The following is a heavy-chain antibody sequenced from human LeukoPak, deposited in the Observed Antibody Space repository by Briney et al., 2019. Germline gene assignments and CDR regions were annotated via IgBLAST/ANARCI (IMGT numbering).Heavy chain of an antibody. V-gene: IGHV1-2*02. CDR3: ARVRFLEWFHDAFDI. CDR2: INPNSGGT. CDR1: GYTFTGYY. Sequence: GASVKVSCKASGYTFTGYYMHCVRQAPGQGLEWMGGINPNSGGTNYAQKFQGRVTMTRDTSISTAYMELSRLRSDDTAVYYCARVRFLEWFHDAFDIWGQGTMVTVSS. J-gene: IGHJ3*02. D-gene: IGHD3-3*01.